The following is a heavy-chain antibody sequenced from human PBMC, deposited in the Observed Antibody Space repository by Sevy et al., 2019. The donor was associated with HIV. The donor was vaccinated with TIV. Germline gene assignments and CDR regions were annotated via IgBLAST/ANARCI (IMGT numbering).Heavy chain of an antibody. V-gene: IGHV3-23*01. CDR2: ISGSGGST. J-gene: IGHJ6*02. Sequence: GGSLRLSCAASGFTFSSYAMSWVRQAPGKGLEWVSAISGSGGSTYYADSVKGRFTISRDNSKNTLYLQMNSLRAEDTAVYYCAKGVKSPYYDFWSGTGADYYYYGMDVWGQGTTVTVSS. CDR3: AKGVKSPYYDFWSGTGADYYYYGMDV. D-gene: IGHD3-3*01. CDR1: GFTFSSYA.